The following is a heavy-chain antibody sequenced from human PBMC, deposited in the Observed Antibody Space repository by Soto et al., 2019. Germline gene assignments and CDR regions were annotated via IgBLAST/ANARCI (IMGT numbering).Heavy chain of an antibody. V-gene: IGHV1-69*01. D-gene: IGHD3-22*01. Sequence: QVQLVQSGAEVKKPGSSVKVSCKASGGTFSSYAISWVRQAPGQGLEWMGGIILIFGTANYAQKFQGRVTITADESTSTAYMELSSLRSEDTAVYYCARSHYYDSSGYSGYFDYWGQGTLVTVSS. CDR2: IILIFGTA. CDR1: GGTFSSYA. CDR3: ARSHYYDSSGYSGYFDY. J-gene: IGHJ4*02.